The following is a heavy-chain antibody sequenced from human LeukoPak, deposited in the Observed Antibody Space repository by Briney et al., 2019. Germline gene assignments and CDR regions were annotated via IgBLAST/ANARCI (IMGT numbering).Heavy chain of an antibody. CDR2: ISPIGDIL. Sequence: GGSLRLSCAASGFTFSRHGINWVRQAPGKGLEWVSGISPIGDILYYADSVKGHFTISRDNFKKTLYLQMNSLRAEDTGIYYCVKDDAWGRFQHWGQGTLVTVSS. CDR3: VKDDAWGRFQH. V-gene: IGHV3-23*01. D-gene: IGHD3-16*01. J-gene: IGHJ1*01. CDR1: GFTFSRHG.